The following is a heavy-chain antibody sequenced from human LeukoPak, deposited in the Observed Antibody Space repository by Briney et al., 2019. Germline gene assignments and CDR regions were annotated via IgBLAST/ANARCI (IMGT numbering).Heavy chain of an antibody. V-gene: IGHV5-51*01. CDR2: IYPGDSDT. D-gene: IGHD6-13*01. CDR3: ARRAPGDSTSWYYDY. J-gene: IGHJ4*02. Sequence: GESPKISCKGSGYSFTSYWIGWVRQMPGKGLEWMGTIYPGDSDTRYSPSFQGQVTISADKSISTAYLQWSSLKASDTAMYYCARRAPGDSTSWYYDYWGQGTLVTVSS. CDR1: GYSFTSYW.